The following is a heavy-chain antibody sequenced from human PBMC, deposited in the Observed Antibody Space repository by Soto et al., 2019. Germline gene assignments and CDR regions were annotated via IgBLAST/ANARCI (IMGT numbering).Heavy chain of an antibody. Sequence: EVQLVESGGGLVQPGGSLRLSCAASGFTFSSYWMSWVRQAPGKGLEWVANIKQDGSEKYYVDSVKGRFTISRDNAKNSLYLQMNSLRAEDTAVYYCARAEQWLAQGYYYYYYMDVWGKGTTVTVSS. D-gene: IGHD6-19*01. CDR1: GFTFSSYW. J-gene: IGHJ6*03. CDR3: ARAEQWLAQGYYYYYYMDV. CDR2: IKQDGSEK. V-gene: IGHV3-7*01.